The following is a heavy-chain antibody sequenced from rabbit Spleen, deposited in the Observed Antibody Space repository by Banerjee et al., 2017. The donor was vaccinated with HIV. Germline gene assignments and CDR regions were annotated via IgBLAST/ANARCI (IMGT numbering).Heavy chain of an antibody. CDR3: TRDGAGGNYFAL. J-gene: IGHJ3*01. D-gene: IGHD8-1*01. CDR1: GFTLNNYY. CDR2: IDPLFGIT. Sequence: QLVESGGGLVQPGGSLKLSCKASGFTLNNYYMNWVRQAPGKGLEWIGYIDPLFGITYYANSVKGRFTISRENAQNTVFLQMTSLTAADTATYFCTRDGAGGNYFALWGQGTLVTVS. V-gene: IGHV1S7*01.